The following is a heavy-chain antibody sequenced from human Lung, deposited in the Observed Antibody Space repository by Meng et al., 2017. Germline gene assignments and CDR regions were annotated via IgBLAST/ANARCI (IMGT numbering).Heavy chain of an antibody. Sequence: SDPLSLTFAVFVGSFSDYYWTWIGQSPGKGREWIGHINHSVSTNYKPSLKSRLTMSVETSKNQCSLKLSSVTAADTTVYYCARGRSSGYYSPLDYWGQGTLVTVSS. J-gene: IGHJ4*02. CDR2: INHSVST. D-gene: IGHD3-22*01. CDR1: VGSFSDYY. V-gene: IGHV4-34*01. CDR3: ARGRSSGYYSPLDY.